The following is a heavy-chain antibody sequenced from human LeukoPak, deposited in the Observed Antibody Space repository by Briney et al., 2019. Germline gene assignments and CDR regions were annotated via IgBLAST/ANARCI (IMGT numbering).Heavy chain of an antibody. J-gene: IGHJ4*02. CDR3: ARSPERGEVYFDY. CDR1: GGSITRGGDY. D-gene: IGHD1-14*01. CDR2: INHSGST. Sequence: SETLSLTCTVSGGSITRGGDYWSWIRQPPGKGLEWIGEINHSGSTNYNPSLKSRVTISVDTSKNQFSLKLSSVTAADTAVYYCARSPERGEVYFDYWGQGTLVTVSS. V-gene: IGHV4-34*01.